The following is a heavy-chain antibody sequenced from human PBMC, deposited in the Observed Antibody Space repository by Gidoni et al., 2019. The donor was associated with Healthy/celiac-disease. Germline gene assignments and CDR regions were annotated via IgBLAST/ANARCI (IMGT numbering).Heavy chain of an antibody. D-gene: IGHD2-21*02. CDR3: ARDLPDGCGGDCYYNAFDI. Sequence: QVQLVQSGAAVKKPGSSVNVSCKASGGTFSSYAISWVRQAPGQGLEWMGGIIPIFGTANYAQKFQGRVTITADESTSTAYMEMSSLRSEDTAVYYCARDLPDGCGGDCYYNAFDIWGQGTMVTVSS. J-gene: IGHJ3*02. V-gene: IGHV1-69*01. CDR1: GGTFSSYA. CDR2: IIPIFGTA.